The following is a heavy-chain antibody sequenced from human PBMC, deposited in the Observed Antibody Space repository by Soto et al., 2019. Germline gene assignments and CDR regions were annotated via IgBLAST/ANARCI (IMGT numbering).Heavy chain of an antibody. Sequence: EGSLRRSCAASGFTFGSYSLNWVRQAPGKGLEWVSYISSSSSTIYYADSVKGRFTISRDNAKNSLYLQMNSLRAEDTAVYYCARDGGYYGSGSLDYWGQGT. CDR2: ISSSSSTI. CDR3: ARDGGYYGSGSLDY. CDR1: GFTFGSYS. J-gene: IGHJ4*02. D-gene: IGHD3-10*01. V-gene: IGHV3-48*01.